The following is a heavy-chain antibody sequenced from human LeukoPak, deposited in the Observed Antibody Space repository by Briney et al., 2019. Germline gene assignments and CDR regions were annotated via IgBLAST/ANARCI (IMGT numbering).Heavy chain of an antibody. Sequence: SETLSLTCAVYGGSFSGYYWSWIRQPPGKGLEWIGEINHSGSTNYNPPLKSRVTISVDTSKNQFSLKLSSVTAADTAVYYCARRGSSWGDYYYYYYMDVWGKGTTVTISS. CDR3: ARRGSSWGDYYYYYYMDV. D-gene: IGHD6-13*01. V-gene: IGHV4-34*01. J-gene: IGHJ6*03. CDR2: INHSGST. CDR1: GGSFSGYY.